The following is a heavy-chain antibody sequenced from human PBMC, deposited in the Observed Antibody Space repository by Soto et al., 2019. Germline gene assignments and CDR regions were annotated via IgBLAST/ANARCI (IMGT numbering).Heavy chain of an antibody. V-gene: IGHV3-72*01. Sequence: GGSLRLSCAASGFTFSDHYMDWVRQAPGKGLEWVGRTRNKAKSYTTEYAASVKGRFTISRDDSKNSLYLQMNSLKTEDTAVYYCARVFRGDWSYDYLDYWGQGTLVTVSS. D-gene: IGHD1-7*01. CDR1: GFTFSDHY. CDR3: ARVFRGDWSYDYLDY. J-gene: IGHJ4*02. CDR2: TRNKAKSYTT.